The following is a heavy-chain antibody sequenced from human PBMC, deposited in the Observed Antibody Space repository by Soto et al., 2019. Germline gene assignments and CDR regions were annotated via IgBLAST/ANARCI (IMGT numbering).Heavy chain of an antibody. CDR2: ISGSGGST. D-gene: IGHD3-10*01. CDR3: AKDRGGGFDY. J-gene: IGHJ4*02. Sequence: EVQLLESGGGLVQPGESLRLSCAASGFTFGSYDLSWVRQAPGKGLEWVSAISGSGGSTYYADSVKGRFTISRDNSRNTLYLQMNSLRVEDTAVYYCAKDRGGGFDYWGQGTLVTVSS. CDR1: GFTFGSYD. V-gene: IGHV3-23*01.